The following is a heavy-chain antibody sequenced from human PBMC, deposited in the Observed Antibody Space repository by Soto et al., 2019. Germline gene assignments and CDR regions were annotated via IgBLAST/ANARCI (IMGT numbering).Heavy chain of an antibody. V-gene: IGHV1-8*01. CDR1: GYTFTSYD. D-gene: IGHD6-19*01. CDR2: MNPNSGNT. J-gene: IGHJ5*02. Sequence: ASVKVSCKASGYTFTSYDINWVRQATGQGLEWMGWMNPNSGNTGYAQKFQGRVTMTRNTSISTAYMELSSLRSEDTAVYYCARARGAYSGGWYKLNWFDPWGQGTLVTVSS. CDR3: ARARGAYSGGWYKLNWFDP.